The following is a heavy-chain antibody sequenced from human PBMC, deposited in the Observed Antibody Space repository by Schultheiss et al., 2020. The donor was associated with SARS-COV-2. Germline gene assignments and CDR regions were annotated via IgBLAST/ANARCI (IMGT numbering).Heavy chain of an antibody. V-gene: IGHV4-61*08. CDR2: IYYSGST. CDR1: GGSVSSGGYY. D-gene: IGHD4-17*01. Sequence: SETLSLTCTVSGGSVSSGGYYWSWIRQPPGKGLEWIGYIYYSGSTNYNPSLKSRVTISVDTSQNQFSLKLRSVTAADTAVYYCASYGDYGGSAIGYWGQGTLVTVSS. J-gene: IGHJ4*02. CDR3: ASYGDYGGSAIGY.